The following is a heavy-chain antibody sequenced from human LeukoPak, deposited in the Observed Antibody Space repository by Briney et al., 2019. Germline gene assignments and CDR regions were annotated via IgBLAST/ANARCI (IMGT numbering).Heavy chain of an antibody. D-gene: IGHD3-3*01. CDR3: ARSTAYDFWSGSESYYFDY. CDR1: GYTFTSYG. Sequence: ASVKVSCKASGYTFTSYGISWVRQAPGQGREWMGWISAYNGNTNYAQKLQGRVTMTTDTSTSTAYMELRSLRSDDTAVYYCARSTAYDFWSGSESYYFDYWGQGTLVTVSS. J-gene: IGHJ4*02. CDR2: ISAYNGNT. V-gene: IGHV1-18*01.